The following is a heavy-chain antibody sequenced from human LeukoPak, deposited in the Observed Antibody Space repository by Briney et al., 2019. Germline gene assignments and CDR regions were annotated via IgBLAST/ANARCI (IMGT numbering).Heavy chain of an antibody. D-gene: IGHD2-15*01. J-gene: IGHJ4*02. CDR3: ARDSSWSFDY. Sequence: KTGGSLRLSCAASGFTFSSYWMSWVRQAPGKGLEWVSSISSSSSYIYYADSVKGRFTISRDNAKNSLYLQMNSLTEEDTAVYYCARDSSWSFDYWGQGTLVTVSS. CDR1: GFTFSSYW. V-gene: IGHV3-21*01. CDR2: ISSSSSYI.